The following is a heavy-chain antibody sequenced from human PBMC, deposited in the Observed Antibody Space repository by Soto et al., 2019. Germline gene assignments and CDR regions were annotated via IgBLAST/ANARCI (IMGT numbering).Heavy chain of an antibody. CDR2: IWDDGSNK. V-gene: IGHV3-33*01. CDR3: ARDLFPSYSSSWYYFDY. D-gene: IGHD6-13*01. CDR1: GFTFSSYG. J-gene: IGHJ4*02. Sequence: QVQLVESGGGVVQPGRSLRLSCAASGFTFSSYGMHWVRQAPGKGREWVAVIWDDGSNKYYADSVKGRFTISRDNSKNTLYLQMNSLRAEDTAVYYCARDLFPSYSSSWYYFDYWGQGTLVTVSS.